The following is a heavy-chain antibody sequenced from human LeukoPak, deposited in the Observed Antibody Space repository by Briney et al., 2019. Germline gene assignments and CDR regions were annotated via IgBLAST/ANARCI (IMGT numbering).Heavy chain of an antibody. J-gene: IGHJ4*02. CDR2: INPSGGST. D-gene: IGHD3-22*01. Sequence: VASVKVSCKASGYTFTSYYMHWVRQAPGQGLEWMGIINPSGGSTSYAQKYQGRVTMTRDMSTSTVYMELSSLRSEDTAVYYCARVWIPPIEYDSSGYHYQPMTPYLDYWGQGTLVTVSS. CDR1: GYTFTSYY. V-gene: IGHV1-46*01. CDR3: ARVWIPPIEYDSSGYHYQPMTPYLDY.